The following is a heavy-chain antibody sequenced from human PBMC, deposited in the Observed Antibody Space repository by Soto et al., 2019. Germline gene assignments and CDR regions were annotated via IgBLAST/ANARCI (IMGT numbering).Heavy chain of an antibody. J-gene: IGHJ4*02. V-gene: IGHV3-30*13. CDR2: IFPNGRDK. D-gene: IGHD1-26*01. Sequence: QVQLVQSGGGVVQPGRSLRLSCAASGFNFNTYFMHWVRQAPGKGLEWVAMIFPNGRDKEYADSVKGRFTISRDNSNNRKYLQMDSLRPEDTAVYYCASDDEHGSSCELAYGGQGALVTVTS. CDR1: GFNFNTYF. CDR3: ASDDEHGSSCELAY.